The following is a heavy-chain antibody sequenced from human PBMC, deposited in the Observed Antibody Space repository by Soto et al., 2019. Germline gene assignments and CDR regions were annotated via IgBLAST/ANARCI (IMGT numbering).Heavy chain of an antibody. Sequence: QVRLLESGSGLVRPSETLSLTCTVSGVPMSYGGDSWSSIRQSPGKGVEWIGYISPFEPTYYNPTVKSRVALSIGRTRNQLSLSLSSMTAAYKCVYYCARGGGYDSFDSWGQGILVTVSS. V-gene: IGHV4-30-2*06. CDR3: ARGGGYDSFDS. CDR1: GVPMSYGGDS. J-gene: IGHJ4*02. CDR2: ISPFEPT. D-gene: IGHD3-22*01.